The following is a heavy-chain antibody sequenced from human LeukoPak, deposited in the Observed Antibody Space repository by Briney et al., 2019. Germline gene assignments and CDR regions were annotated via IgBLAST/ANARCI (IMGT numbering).Heavy chain of an antibody. D-gene: IGHD2-15*01. Sequence: PGGSLRLSCVASGFTFSNYDMNWVRQVPGKGLEWVSYISNSGSSKYYVDSVKGRFTISRDNAKNSLYLQMNSLRAEDTAVYYCASLTVTGGSLSDYWGQGTLSPSPQ. CDR3: ASLTVTGGSLSDY. CDR2: ISNSGSSK. V-gene: IGHV3-48*03. J-gene: IGHJ4*02. CDR1: GFTFSNYD.